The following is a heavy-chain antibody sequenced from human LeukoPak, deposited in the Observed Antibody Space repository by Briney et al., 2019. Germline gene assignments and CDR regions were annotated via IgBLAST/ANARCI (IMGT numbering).Heavy chain of an antibody. Sequence: GESLKISLKGSGYSFTSYWIGWVRPMPGKGLEWMGIIYPGDSDTRYSPSFQGQVTISVDKSISTAYLQWSSLKASDTAMYYCARATQYCSSTSCYRGGSNFDYWGQGTLVTVSS. CDR2: IYPGDSDT. CDR3: ARATQYCSSTSCYRGGSNFDY. V-gene: IGHV5-51*01. J-gene: IGHJ4*02. D-gene: IGHD2-2*01. CDR1: GYSFTSYW.